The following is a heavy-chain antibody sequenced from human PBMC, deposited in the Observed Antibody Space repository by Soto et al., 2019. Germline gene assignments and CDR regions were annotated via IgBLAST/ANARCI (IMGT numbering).Heavy chain of an antibody. CDR1: GGSFSGYY. V-gene: IGHV4-34*01. D-gene: IGHD6-6*01. Sequence: SETLSLTCAVYGGSFSGYYWSWIRQPPGKGLEWIGEINHSGSTNYNPSLKSRVTISVDTSKNQFSLKLSSVTAADTAVYYCARLKGVAARLYYYYGMDVWGQGTTVTVSS. CDR2: INHSGST. J-gene: IGHJ6*02. CDR3: ARLKGVAARLYYYYGMDV.